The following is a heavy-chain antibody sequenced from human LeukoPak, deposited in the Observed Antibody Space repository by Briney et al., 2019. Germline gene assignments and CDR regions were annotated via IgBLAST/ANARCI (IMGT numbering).Heavy chain of an antibody. J-gene: IGHJ6*04. CDR2: IHSEGSNT. D-gene: IGHD3-10*02. CDR3: AELGITMIGGV. CDR1: GFSFSVFW. V-gene: IGHV3-74*01. Sequence: GGSLRLSCAASGFSFSVFWMHWVRQAPGKGLVWVSRIHSEGSNTIYADSVKGRFTISRDNAKNTLYLQMNSLRAEDTAVYYCAELGITMIGGVWGKGTTVTISS.